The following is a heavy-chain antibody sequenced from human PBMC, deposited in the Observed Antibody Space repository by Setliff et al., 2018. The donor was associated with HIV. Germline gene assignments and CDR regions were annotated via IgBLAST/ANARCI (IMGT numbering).Heavy chain of an antibody. CDR3: ARDSRYFGYSSSFGDY. D-gene: IGHD6-13*01. CDR2: ISAYNGNT. CDR1: GGTFSSYA. V-gene: IGHV1-18*01. J-gene: IGHJ4*02. Sequence: AASVKVSCKASGGTFSSYAISWVRQAPGQGLEWMGWISAYNGNTKYAQKLQGRVTMITDTSTSTAYMELRSLRSDDTAVYYCARDSRYFGYSSSFGDYWGQGTLVTVSS.